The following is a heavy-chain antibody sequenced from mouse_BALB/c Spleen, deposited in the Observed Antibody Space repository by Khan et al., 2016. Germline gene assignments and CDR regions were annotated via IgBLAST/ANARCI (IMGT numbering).Heavy chain of an antibody. V-gene: IGHV3-2*02. CDR1: GYSITSDYA. CDR2: ISYSGST. CDR3: ARSDSGEKDAMDY. J-gene: IGHJ4*01. D-gene: IGHD3-2*02. Sequence: VQLKESGPGLVKPSQSLSLTCTVTGYSITSDYAWNWIRQFPGNRLEWMGYISYSGSTSYNPSLKSRISFTRDTSKNQFFLQLNSVTSEDTATSYSARSDSGEKDAMDYWGQGTSVTVSS.